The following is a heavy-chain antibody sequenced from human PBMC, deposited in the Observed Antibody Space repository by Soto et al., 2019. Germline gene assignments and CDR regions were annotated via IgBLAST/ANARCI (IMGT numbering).Heavy chain of an antibody. V-gene: IGHV4-39*02. Sequence: PSETLSLACTVSGDSVISSDYYWGWIRQPPGKGLEFIGTIYYTGRTYYNPSLNSRVTIAVDTSKNHFSLELRSVTATDTALYYCASLAPVDLFDRGWVAPWGHGTLDTVSS. CDR3: ASLAPVDLFDRGWVAP. D-gene: IGHD3-10*02. CDR1: GDSVISSDYY. J-gene: IGHJ5*02. CDR2: IYYTGRT.